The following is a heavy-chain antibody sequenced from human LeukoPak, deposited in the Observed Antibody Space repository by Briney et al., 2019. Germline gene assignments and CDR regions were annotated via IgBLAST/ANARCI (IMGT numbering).Heavy chain of an antibody. J-gene: IGHJ4*02. Sequence: GGSLRLSCAASGFTFSTYAMSWVRQPPGKGLEWVSGISGKGDKTYYADSVKGQFTISRDNSRSTLYLQMNSLRAEDTAVYYCAKKDTAMGDWGQGTLVTVSS. D-gene: IGHD5-18*01. CDR1: GFTFSTYA. CDR3: AKKDTAMGD. CDR2: ISGKGDKT. V-gene: IGHV3-23*01.